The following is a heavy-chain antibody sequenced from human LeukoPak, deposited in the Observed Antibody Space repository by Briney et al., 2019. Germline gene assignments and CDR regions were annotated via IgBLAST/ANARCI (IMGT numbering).Heavy chain of an antibody. D-gene: IGHD1-26*01. CDR1: GFTFSSYA. CDR2: ISGSGGST. Sequence: GGSLRLSCAASGFTFSSYAMSWVRQAPGKGLEWVLVISGSGGSTYYADSVKGRFTISRDNSKNTLYLQMNSLRAEDTAVYYCGKNRYSGSLSPFDIWGQGTMVTVSS. CDR3: GKNRYSGSLSPFDI. J-gene: IGHJ3*02. V-gene: IGHV3-23*01.